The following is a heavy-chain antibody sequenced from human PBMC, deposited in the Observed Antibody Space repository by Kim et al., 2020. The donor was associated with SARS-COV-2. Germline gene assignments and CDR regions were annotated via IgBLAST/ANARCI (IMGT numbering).Heavy chain of an antibody. D-gene: IGHD3-3*01. CDR2: INPNSGGT. CDR1: GYTFTGYY. CDR3: ARKLHYDFWSGYTHIFHYYGMDV. J-gene: IGHJ6*02. V-gene: IGHV1-2*02. Sequence: ASVKVSCKASGYTFTGYYMHWVRQAPGQGLEWMGWINPNSGGTNYAQKFQGRVTMTRDTSISTAYMELSRLRSDDTAVYYCARKLHYDFWSGYTHIFHYYGMDVWGQGTTVTVSS.